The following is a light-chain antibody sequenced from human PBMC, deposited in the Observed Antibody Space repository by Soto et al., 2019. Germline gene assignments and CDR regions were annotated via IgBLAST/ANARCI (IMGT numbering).Light chain of an antibody. CDR3: SSYAGSNNFV. V-gene: IGLV2-8*01. Sequence: QSVLTQPPSASGSRGQSVTISCTGTSSDGGGYNYVSWYQQHPGKAPTLMIYEVSKRPSGVPDRFSGSKSGNTASLTVSGLQAEDEADYYCSSYAGSNNFVFGGGTKLTVL. CDR1: SSDGGGYNY. CDR2: EVS. J-gene: IGLJ2*01.